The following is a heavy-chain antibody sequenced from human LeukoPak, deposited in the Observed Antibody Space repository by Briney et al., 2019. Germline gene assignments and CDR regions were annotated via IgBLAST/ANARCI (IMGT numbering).Heavy chain of an antibody. CDR2: IYHGGNT. D-gene: IGHD3-9*01. V-gene: IGHV4-39*07. J-gene: IGHJ4*02. Sequence: SETLSLTCTVSGGSISSSSYYWGWIRQPPGRGLEWVGEIYHGGNTNYNPSLANRVTISMDKSKNQFSLRLTSVTAADTAVYYCAGEHYDILTGSLYYFDYWGQGTLVTVSS. CDR1: GGSISSSSYY. CDR3: AGEHYDILTGSLYYFDY.